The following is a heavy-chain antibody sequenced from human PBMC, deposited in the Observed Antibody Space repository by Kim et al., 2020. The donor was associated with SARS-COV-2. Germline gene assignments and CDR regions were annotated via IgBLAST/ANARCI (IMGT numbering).Heavy chain of an antibody. CDR3: AKDYPYDSSPYSRRAAFDI. D-gene: IGHD3-22*01. CDR1: GFTFSSYA. V-gene: IGHV3-23*01. CDR2: ISGSGGST. Sequence: GGSLRLSCAASGFTFSSYAMSWVRQAPGKGLEWVSAISGSGGSTYYADSVKGRFTISRDNSKNTLYLQMNSLRAEDTAVYYCAKDYPYDSSPYSRRAAFDIWGQGTMVTVSS. J-gene: IGHJ3*02.